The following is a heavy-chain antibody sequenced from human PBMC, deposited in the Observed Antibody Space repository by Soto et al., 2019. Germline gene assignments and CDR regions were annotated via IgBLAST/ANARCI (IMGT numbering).Heavy chain of an antibody. D-gene: IGHD2-2*01. CDR1: GYTFTSYG. CDR3: ARGQWCGSTSCYAYWGYYYGMDV. CDR2: ISAYNGNT. J-gene: IGHJ6*02. V-gene: IGHV1-18*01. Sequence: WASVKVSCKASGYTFTSYGISWVRQAPGQGLEWMGWISAYNGNTNYAQKLQGRVTMTTDTSTSTAYMELRSLRSDDTAVYYCARGQWCGSTSCYAYWGYYYGMDVWGQGTTVTVS.